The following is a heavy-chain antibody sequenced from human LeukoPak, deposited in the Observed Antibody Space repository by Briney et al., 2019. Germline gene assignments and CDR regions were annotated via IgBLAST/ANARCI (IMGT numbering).Heavy chain of an antibody. Sequence: GGSLRLSCAASGFTFSSYAMHWVRQAPGKGLEWVAVISYDGSNKYYADSVKGRFTISRDNSKNTLYLQMNSLRAEDTAVYYCARESFYDSSGAFDYWGQGTLVTVSS. J-gene: IGHJ4*02. CDR3: ARESFYDSSGAFDY. CDR1: GFTFSSYA. CDR2: ISYDGSNK. D-gene: IGHD3-22*01. V-gene: IGHV3-30-3*01.